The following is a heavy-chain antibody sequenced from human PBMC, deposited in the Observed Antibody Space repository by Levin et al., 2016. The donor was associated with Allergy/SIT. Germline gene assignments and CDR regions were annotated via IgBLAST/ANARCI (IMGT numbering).Heavy chain of an antibody. CDR2: INHSGST. J-gene: IGHJ6*02. V-gene: IGHV4-34*01. Sequence: VRQMPGKGLEWIGEINHSGSTNYNPSLKSRVTISVDTSKNQFSLKLSSVTAADTAVYYCARQGPFWSGYYYYYGMDAWGQGTTVTVSS. CDR3: ARQGPFWSGYYYYYGMDA. D-gene: IGHD3-3*01.